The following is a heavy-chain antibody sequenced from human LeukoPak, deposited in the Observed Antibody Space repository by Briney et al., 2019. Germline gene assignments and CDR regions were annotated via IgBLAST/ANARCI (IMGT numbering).Heavy chain of an antibody. CDR3: AKRGGYSSLAY. D-gene: IGHD5-18*01. CDR2: ISYDGSNK. Sequence: GRSLRLSCAASGFTFSSYGMHWVCQAPGKGLEWVAVISYDGSNKYYADSVKGRFTISRDNSKNTLYLQMNSLRAEDTAVYYCAKRGGYSSLAYRGQGTLVTVSS. CDR1: GFTFSSYG. J-gene: IGHJ4*02. V-gene: IGHV3-30*18.